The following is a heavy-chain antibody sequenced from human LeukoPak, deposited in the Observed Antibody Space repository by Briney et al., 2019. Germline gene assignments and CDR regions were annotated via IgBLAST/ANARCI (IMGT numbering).Heavy chain of an antibody. CDR1: GGSISSGDYY. Sequence: PSETLSLTCTVSGGSISSGDYYWSWIRQPPGKGLEWIGYIYYSGSTYYNPSLKSRVTISVDTSKNQFSLKLSSVTAADTAVYYCATRLADDSGSRQGWFDPWGQGTLVTVSS. CDR3: ATRLADDSGSRQGWFDP. J-gene: IGHJ5*02. D-gene: IGHD3-10*01. CDR2: IYYSGST. V-gene: IGHV4-30-4*01.